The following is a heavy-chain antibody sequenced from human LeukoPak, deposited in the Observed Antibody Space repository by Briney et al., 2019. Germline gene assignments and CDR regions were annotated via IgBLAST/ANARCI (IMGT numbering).Heavy chain of an antibody. V-gene: IGHV1-2*02. Sequence: ASVKVSCKASGYTFTVYYIHWVRQAPGQGLERMGWINPNSGGTNYAQKFQGRVTMTRDTSISTAYMELSRLRSDDTAVYYCARGIVGATTGDWGQGTLVTVSS. J-gene: IGHJ4*02. CDR1: GYTFTVYY. D-gene: IGHD1-26*01. CDR3: ARGIVGATTGD. CDR2: INPNSGGT.